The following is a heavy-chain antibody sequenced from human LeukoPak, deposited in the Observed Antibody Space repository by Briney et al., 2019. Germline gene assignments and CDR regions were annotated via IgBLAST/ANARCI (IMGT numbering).Heavy chain of an antibody. CDR3: ARDGGAALAAAYNY. CDR1: GGPFSGYY. Sequence: SETLSLTCAVYGGPFSGYYWSWIRQPPGKGLEWIGEVNHSGSTNYNPSLKSRVTISVDTSKNQFSLKLSSVTAADTAVYYCARDGGAALAAAYNYWGQGTLVTVSS. J-gene: IGHJ4*02. D-gene: IGHD6-13*01. CDR2: VNHSGST. V-gene: IGHV4-34*01.